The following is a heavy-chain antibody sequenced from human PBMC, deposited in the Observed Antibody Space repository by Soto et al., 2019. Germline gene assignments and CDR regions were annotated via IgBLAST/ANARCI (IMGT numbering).Heavy chain of an antibody. V-gene: IGHV1-69*01. CDR2: IIPVFGTA. CDR3: ATKEPGGIHDYGDYFDY. CDR1: GGTFSSYA. Sequence: QVQLVQSGAEVKKPGSSVKVSCKASGGTFSSYAISWVRQAPGQGREWVGGIIPVFGTANYAQKFQGRVKVTADESTSTAYMELSSLRSEDTAVYYCATKEPGGIHDYGDYFDYWGPGTLVTLSS. D-gene: IGHD3-16*01. J-gene: IGHJ4*02.